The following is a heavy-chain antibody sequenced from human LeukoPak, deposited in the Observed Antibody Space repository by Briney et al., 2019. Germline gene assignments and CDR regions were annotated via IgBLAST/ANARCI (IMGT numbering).Heavy chain of an antibody. Sequence: GGSLRLSCAASGFTFSSYAMSWVRQAPGKGLEWVSAISGSGGSTYYADSVKGRFTISRDNSKNTLYLQMNSLRAEDTAVYYCASLLYYYDSSGYFVYYGMDVWGQGTTVTVSS. D-gene: IGHD3-22*01. CDR3: ASLLYYYDSSGYFVYYGMDV. J-gene: IGHJ6*02. CDR2: ISGSGGST. V-gene: IGHV3-23*01. CDR1: GFTFSSYA.